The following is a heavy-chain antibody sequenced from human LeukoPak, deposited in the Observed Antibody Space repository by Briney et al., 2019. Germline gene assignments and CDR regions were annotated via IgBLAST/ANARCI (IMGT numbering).Heavy chain of an antibody. CDR1: GFTFSSYW. V-gene: IGHV3-7*04. D-gene: IGHD3/OR15-3a*01. CDR2: IKEDGSEK. Sequence: PGGSLRLSCAASGFTFSSYWMSWVRQAPGKGLEWVGNIKEDGSEKFYVDSVKGRFTISRDNAKNSIFLQMNSLKIEDTAMYYCAGGTGWTTNYWGQGTLVTVSS. J-gene: IGHJ4*02. CDR3: AGGTGWTTNY.